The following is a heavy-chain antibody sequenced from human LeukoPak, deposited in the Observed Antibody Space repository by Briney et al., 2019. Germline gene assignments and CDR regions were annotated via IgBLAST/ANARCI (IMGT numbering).Heavy chain of an antibody. V-gene: IGHV4-59*08. CDR3: ASYSYDVDY. CDR2: IDDNGST. Sequence: SEPLSLTCTVSVDPISRCYWRWLPRPTGKGLEWIGVIDDNGSTNYNPSLKSRVSISVDTSKNQYCMKLSSVTAADTAVYYCASYSYDVDYWGEGTLVTVSS. J-gene: IGHJ4*02. D-gene: IGHD5-18*01. CDR1: VDPISRCY.